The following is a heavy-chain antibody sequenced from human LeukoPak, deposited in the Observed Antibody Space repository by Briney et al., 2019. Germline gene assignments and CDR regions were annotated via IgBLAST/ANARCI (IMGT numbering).Heavy chain of an antibody. CDR3: ARVNYGDYDDY. V-gene: IGHV3-7*03. Sequence: GGSLRLSCAASGFTFSSYWKSWVRQAPGKGLEWVANIKQDGSEKSYVDSVKGRFTISRDNAKNSLYLQMNSLRAEDTAVYYCARVNYGDYDDYWGQGTLVTVSS. CDR2: IKQDGSEK. CDR1: GFTFSSYW. J-gene: IGHJ4*02. D-gene: IGHD4-17*01.